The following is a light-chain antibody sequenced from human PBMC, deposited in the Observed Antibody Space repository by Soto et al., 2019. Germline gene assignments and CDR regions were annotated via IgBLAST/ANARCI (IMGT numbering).Light chain of an antibody. CDR1: QSILYNSNNKNY. J-gene: IGKJ1*01. Sequence: DIVMTQSPDSLAVSLGERATINCKSSQSILYNSNNKNYLAWYQQKPGQPPKLLIYWASTRESGVPDRFSGSGSGTEFTLTISCLQAEDVVVYHCQQYYSTPPTFGQGTKVDIK. V-gene: IGKV4-1*01. CDR3: QQYYSTPPT. CDR2: WAS.